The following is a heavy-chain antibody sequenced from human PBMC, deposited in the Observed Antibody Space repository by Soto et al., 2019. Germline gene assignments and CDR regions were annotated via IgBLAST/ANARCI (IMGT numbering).Heavy chain of an antibody. CDR3: ARDGISNSFDY. V-gene: IGHV1-69*06. J-gene: IGHJ4*02. CDR2: IIPIFRSA. D-gene: IGHD3-3*02. Sequence: QVQLVQSGAEVKKPGSSVKVSCKASGGSFSTYGISWVRQAPGQGLEWMGRIIPIFRSAHYTQKLQGRVTITADRSTNIVYMELSSLRSEDTAVYYCARDGISNSFDYWGQGTLVTVSS. CDR1: GGSFSTYG.